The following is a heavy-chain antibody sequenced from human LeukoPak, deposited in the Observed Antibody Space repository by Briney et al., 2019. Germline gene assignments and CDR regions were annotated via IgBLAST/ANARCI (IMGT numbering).Heavy chain of an antibody. CDR2: ISGSGGST. D-gene: IGHD1-26*01. V-gene: IGHV3-23*01. CDR1: GFTFSSYA. J-gene: IGHJ4*02. Sequence: GGSLRLSCAASGFTFSSYAMSWVRQAPGKGLKWVSAISGSGGSTYYADSVKGRFTISRDNSKNTLYLQMDSLRAEDTAVYYCAKGGLGVGARGQYFDYWGQGTLVTVSS. CDR3: AKGGLGVGARGQYFDY.